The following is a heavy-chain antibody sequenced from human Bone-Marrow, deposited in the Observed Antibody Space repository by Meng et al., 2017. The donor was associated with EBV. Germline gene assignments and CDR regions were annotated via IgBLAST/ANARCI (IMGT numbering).Heavy chain of an antibody. V-gene: IGHV7-4-1*02. CDR1: GYTFTSYT. Sequence: QVPLVQSGFELKNPGASVKVSCKTSGYTFTSYTLNWVRQAPGQGLEWMGWINTNIGNPTYALGFTGRIVFSLDTSVSTAYLQISSLKADDTGVYYCATSNNWSDFHYWSQGTQVTVSS. CDR3: ATSNNWSDFHY. J-gene: IGHJ4*02. D-gene: IGHD1-1*01. CDR2: INTNIGNP.